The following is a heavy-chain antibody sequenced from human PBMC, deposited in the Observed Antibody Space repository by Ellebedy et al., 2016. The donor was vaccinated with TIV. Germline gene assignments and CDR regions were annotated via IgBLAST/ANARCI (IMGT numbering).Heavy chain of an antibody. V-gene: IGHV1-69*06. D-gene: IGHD3-22*01. Sequence: ASVKVSCKASGYTFTSYGISWVRQAPGQGLEWMGGIIPIFGTANYAQKFQGRVTITADKSTSTAYMELSSLRSEDTAVYYCARGRDYYDSSGYYFAFDIWGQGTMVTVSS. CDR2: IIPIFGTA. J-gene: IGHJ3*02. CDR3: ARGRDYYDSSGYYFAFDI. CDR1: GYTFTSYG.